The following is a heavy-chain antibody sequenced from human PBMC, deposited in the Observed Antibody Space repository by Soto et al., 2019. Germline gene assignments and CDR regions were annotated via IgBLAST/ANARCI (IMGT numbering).Heavy chain of an antibody. V-gene: IGHV5-10-1*04. CDR2: IDPSDSFT. Sequence: PGESLMLYCQGSGYSLSDYWIHWVREVPGNGLEWMGKIDPSDSFTPYIQSVQGRVTISIDRSINTAFLRGTELRSSHTARCECANLDFTFGSVDVFDIWGQGTMVTVSS. J-gene: IGHJ3*02. D-gene: IGHD3-3*01. CDR1: GYSLSDYW. CDR3: ANLDFTFGSVDVFDI.